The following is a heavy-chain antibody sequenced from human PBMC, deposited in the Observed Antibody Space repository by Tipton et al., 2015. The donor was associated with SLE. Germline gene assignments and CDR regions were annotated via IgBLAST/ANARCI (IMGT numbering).Heavy chain of an antibody. J-gene: IGHJ3*02. CDR2: IDPNSGGT. V-gene: IGHV1-2*02. Sequence: QSGPEVKKTGSSVKVSCKASGYTFTYRYLHWVRQAPGQGLEWMGWIDPNSGGTNYAQKFQGRVTMTRDTSISTAYMELTSLRSDDTAVYYCARGPVTRFLEWLKDAFDIWGHGTMVTVSS. CDR1: GYTFTYRY. CDR3: ARGPVTRFLEWLKDAFDI. D-gene: IGHD3-3*01.